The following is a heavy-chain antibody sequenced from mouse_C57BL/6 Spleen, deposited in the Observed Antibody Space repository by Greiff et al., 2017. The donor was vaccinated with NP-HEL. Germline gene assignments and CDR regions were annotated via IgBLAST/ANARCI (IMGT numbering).Heavy chain of an antibody. CDR3: ARDGSNYSWFAY. D-gene: IGHD1-1*01. J-gene: IGHJ3*01. CDR2: IHPNSGST. CDR1: GYTFTSYW. V-gene: IGHV1-64*01. Sequence: QVQLKQPGAELVKPGASVKLSCKASGYTFTSYWMHWVKQRPGQGLEWIGMIHPNSGSTNYNEKFKSKATLTVDKSSSTAYMQLSSLTSEDSAVYYCARDGSNYSWFAYWGQGTLVTVSA.